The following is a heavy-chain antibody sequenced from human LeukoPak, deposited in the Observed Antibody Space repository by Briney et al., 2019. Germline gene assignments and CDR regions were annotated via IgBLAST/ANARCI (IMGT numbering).Heavy chain of an antibody. CDR2: IKSKTDDGTT. J-gene: IGHJ4*02. CDR1: GFTFSNDW. D-gene: IGHD4-17*01. V-gene: IGHV3-15*01. CDR3: TTQGLYGDFSY. Sequence: GGSLRLSCAASGFTFSNDWMSWVRPAPGKGLEWVGRIKSKTDDGTTDYAARVKCRFSISRDDSKNTLYLQMNSLKTEDRAVYYCTTQGLYGDFSYWGQGTLVTVSS.